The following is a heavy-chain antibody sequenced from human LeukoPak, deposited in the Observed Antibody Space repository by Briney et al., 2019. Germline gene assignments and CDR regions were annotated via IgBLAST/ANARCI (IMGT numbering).Heavy chain of an antibody. CDR1: GFTFSSYG. CDR2: ISGSGGST. CDR3: AKDDYLSWFDP. J-gene: IGHJ5*02. V-gene: IGHV3-NL1*01. D-gene: IGHD4-11*01. Sequence: GSLRLSCAASGFTFSSYGMHWVRQAPGKGLEWVSAISGSGGSTYYADSVKGRFTISRDNSKNTLYLQMNSLRAEDTAVYYCAKDDYLSWFDPWGQGTLVTVSS.